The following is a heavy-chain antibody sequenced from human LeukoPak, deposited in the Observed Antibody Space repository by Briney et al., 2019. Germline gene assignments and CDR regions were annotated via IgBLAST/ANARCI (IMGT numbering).Heavy chain of an antibody. D-gene: IGHD6-19*01. CDR1: GGSFSGYY. Sequence: SETLSLTCAVSGGSFSGYYWTWIRQPPGKGLEWIGEINHSGSANYNPSLKSRVTISVDTSKNQFSLKLSSVTAADTAVYYCARTNRAVAGTSVDYWGQGTLVTVSS. V-gene: IGHV4-34*01. CDR2: INHSGSA. J-gene: IGHJ4*02. CDR3: ARTNRAVAGTSVDY.